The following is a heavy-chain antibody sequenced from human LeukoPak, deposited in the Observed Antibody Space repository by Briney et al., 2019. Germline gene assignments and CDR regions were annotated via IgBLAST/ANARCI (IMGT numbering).Heavy chain of an antibody. Sequence: SETLSLTCAVYGGSFSGCYWSWIRQPPGKGLEWIGSIYHSGSTYYNPSLKSRVTISVDTSKNQFSLKLSSVTAADTAVYYCAKVLAAAGLFDYWGQGTLVTVSS. D-gene: IGHD6-13*01. V-gene: IGHV4-34*01. CDR2: IYHSGST. CDR1: GGSFSGCY. CDR3: AKVLAAAGLFDY. J-gene: IGHJ4*02.